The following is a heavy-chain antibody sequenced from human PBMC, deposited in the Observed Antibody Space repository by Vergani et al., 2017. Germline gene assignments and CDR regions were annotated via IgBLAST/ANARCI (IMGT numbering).Heavy chain of an antibody. CDR1: GFTVSSNY. V-gene: IGHV3-53*02. CDR2: IYSGGST. Sequence: EVQLVETGGGLIQPGGSLRLSCAASGFTVSSNYMSWVRQAPGKGLEWVSVIYSGGSTYYADSVKGRFTISRDNSKNTLYLQMNSLRAEDTAVYYCAKDDPFPITLNRYWGQGTLVTVSS. CDR3: AKDDPFPITLNRY. J-gene: IGHJ4*02. D-gene: IGHD3-10*01.